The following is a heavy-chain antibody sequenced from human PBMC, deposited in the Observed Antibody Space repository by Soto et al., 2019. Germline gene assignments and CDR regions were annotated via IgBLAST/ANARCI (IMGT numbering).Heavy chain of an antibody. CDR2: ISGSGGST. V-gene: IGHV3-23*01. CDR1: GFTFSSYA. CDR3: AKDIVVVVAANSDY. Sequence: PGGSLRLSCAASGFTFSSYAMSWVRQAPGKGLEWVSAISGSGGSTYYADSVKGRFTISRDNSKNTLYLQMNSLRAEDTAVYYCAKDIVVVVAANSDYWGQGTLVTVSS. D-gene: IGHD2-15*01. J-gene: IGHJ4*02.